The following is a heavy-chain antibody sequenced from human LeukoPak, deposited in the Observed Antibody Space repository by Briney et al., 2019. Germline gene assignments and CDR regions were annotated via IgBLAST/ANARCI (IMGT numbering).Heavy chain of an antibody. CDR3: AKDIAAAGTHGAFDI. CDR1: GFTFDDYA. V-gene: IGHV3-9*03. Sequence: GGSLRLSCAASGFTFDDYAMHWVRQAPGKGLEWVSGISWNSGSIGYADSVKGRFTISRDNAKNTLYLQMNSLRAEDMALYYCAKDIAAAGTHGAFDIWGQGTMVTVSS. CDR2: ISWNSGSI. J-gene: IGHJ3*02. D-gene: IGHD6-13*01.